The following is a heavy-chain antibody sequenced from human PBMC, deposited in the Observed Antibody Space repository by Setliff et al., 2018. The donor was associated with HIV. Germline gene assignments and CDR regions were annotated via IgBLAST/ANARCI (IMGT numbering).Heavy chain of an antibody. V-gene: IGHV4-39*07. D-gene: IGHD2-21*01. Sequence: LSLTCTVSGGSISNSNYFWDWIRQPPGKGLELIGSAGSADYGGNAYYNPSLKSRVTISVETSKNQFSLKLPSVTAADTAVYYCARSYCGGGLCFRALDLWGQGTTVTVS. CDR1: GGSISNSNYF. J-gene: IGHJ6*02. CDR3: ARSYCGGGLCFRALDL. CDR2: AGSADYGGNA.